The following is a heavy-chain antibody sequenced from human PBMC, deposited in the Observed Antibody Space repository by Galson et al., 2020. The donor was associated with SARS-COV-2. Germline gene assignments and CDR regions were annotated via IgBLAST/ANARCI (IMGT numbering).Heavy chain of an antibody. D-gene: IGHD6-13*01. CDR3: ASSSWYSYFDY. J-gene: IGHJ4*02. CDR1: GFTFSSYA. V-gene: IGHV3-30*04. Sequence: GESLKISCAASGFTFSSYAMHWVRQAPGKGLEWVAVISYDGSNKYYADSVKGRFTISRDNSKNTLYLQMNSLRAEDTAVYYCASSSWYSYFDYWGQGTLVTVSS. CDR2: ISYDGSNK.